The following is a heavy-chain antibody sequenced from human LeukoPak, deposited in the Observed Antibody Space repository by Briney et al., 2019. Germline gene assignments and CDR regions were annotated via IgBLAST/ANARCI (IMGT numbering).Heavy chain of an antibody. D-gene: IGHD3-22*01. CDR2: IYYNGST. J-gene: IGHJ4*02. CDR3: ARVSGYYYGDFDY. CDR1: GGSISSYY. V-gene: IGHV4-59*08. Sequence: PSETLSLTCAVSGGSISSYYWSWIRQPPGKGLEWIGYIYYNGSTNYNPSLKSRVTISLDTSKNQFSLKLSSVTAADTAVYYCARVSGYYYGDFDYWGQGTLVTVSS.